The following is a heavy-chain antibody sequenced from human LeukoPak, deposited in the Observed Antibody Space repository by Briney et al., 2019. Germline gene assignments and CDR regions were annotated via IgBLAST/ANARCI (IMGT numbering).Heavy chain of an antibody. Sequence: PGGSRRLSCAAPTLTLNNYAISWVRQAPGKGLEWVSGISNTGGSTHYADSVKGRCTISRDNSRATLDLQLSNLRVDDTAVYYCVKGDGIGQQPRAYYFDTWGQGTLVTVSS. J-gene: IGHJ4*02. D-gene: IGHD5-24*01. V-gene: IGHV3-23*01. CDR1: TLTLNNYA. CDR3: VKGDGIGQQPRAYYFDT. CDR2: ISNTGGST.